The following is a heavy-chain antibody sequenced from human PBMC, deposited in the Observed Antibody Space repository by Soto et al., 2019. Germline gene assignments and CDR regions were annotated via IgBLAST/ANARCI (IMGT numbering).Heavy chain of an antibody. CDR2: LYASWST. D-gene: IGHD6-13*01. J-gene: IGHJ6*02. CDR1: GGCNSSYS. CDR3: AREVAAAGVSYYYYGMDV. V-gene: IGHV4-4*07. Sequence: PETLSLTCTVSGGCNSSYSWSSIRQPAGKGLEWIGRLYASWSTNYNPSLKSRVTMSVDTSKNQFPLELGSVTAADQAVEYCAREVAAAGVSYYYYGMDVWGQGTTVSV.